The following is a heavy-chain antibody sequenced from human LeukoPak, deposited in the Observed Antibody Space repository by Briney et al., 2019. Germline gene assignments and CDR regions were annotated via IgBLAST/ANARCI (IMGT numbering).Heavy chain of an antibody. D-gene: IGHD5-24*01. CDR2: IKEDGSER. CDR3: ARHQMDTGYRPFDI. CDR1: GFTITTYW. V-gene: IGHV3-7*01. Sequence: GGSLRLSCAASGFTITTYWMTWVRQAPGKGLEWVAKIKEDGSERSYVDSVKGRFTISRDNARNSLYLQMNSLRVEDTAVYFCARHQMDTGYRPFDIWGQGRMVTVPS. J-gene: IGHJ3*02.